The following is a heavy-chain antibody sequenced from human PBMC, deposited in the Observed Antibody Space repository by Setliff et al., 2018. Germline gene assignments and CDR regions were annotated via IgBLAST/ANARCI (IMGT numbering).Heavy chain of an antibody. CDR2: ISTSESS. V-gene: IGHV4-61*02. J-gene: IGHJ3*02. D-gene: IGHD3-10*01. CDR3: ARTMVQTKLRAFDI. Sequence: SETLSLTCTVSGGSISSGSYYWSWIRQPAGKGLEWMGRISTSESSNYNPSLNSRVTISLDTSKNQFSLKLSSVTAADAAVYYCARTMVQTKLRAFDIWGQGTMVTVSS. CDR1: GGSISSGSYY.